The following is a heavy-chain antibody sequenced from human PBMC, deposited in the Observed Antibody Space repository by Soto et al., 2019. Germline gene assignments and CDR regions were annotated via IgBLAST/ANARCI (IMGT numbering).Heavy chain of an antibody. CDR2: VAYTGTT. J-gene: IGHJ4*02. V-gene: IGHV4-39*01. Sequence: SDTLSLTCSDCCGSLSGFYSGWTRQSPGKGLEWIGTVAYTGTTYYPPPLSGRVTLSADTSNNSFSLKLTSVTAADTAVYYCSRHRACDTACDFDYWGQGTLVTVSS. D-gene: IGHD2-21*01. CDR3: SRHRACDTACDFDY. CDR1: CGSLSGFY.